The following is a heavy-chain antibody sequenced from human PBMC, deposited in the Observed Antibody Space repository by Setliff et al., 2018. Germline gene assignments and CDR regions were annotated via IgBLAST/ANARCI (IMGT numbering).Heavy chain of an antibody. Sequence: GESLKISCQASGYSFSTFWIGWVRQMPGKGLERMGVIWPDDSDTTYSPPFRGEVTISADKSVNTAYLQWDSLRASDTAIYYCARLKYCSGGNCYGYAFDIWGQGTLVTVSS. CDR3: ARLKYCSGGNCYGYAFDI. CDR1: GYSFSTFW. V-gene: IGHV5-51*01. D-gene: IGHD2-15*01. J-gene: IGHJ3*02. CDR2: IWPDDSDT.